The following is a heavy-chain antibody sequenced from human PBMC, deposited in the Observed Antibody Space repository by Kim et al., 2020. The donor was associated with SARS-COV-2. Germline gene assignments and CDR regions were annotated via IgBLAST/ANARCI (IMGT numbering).Heavy chain of an antibody. CDR1: AGSISSCY. Sequence: SETLSLTCTVSAGSISSCYWTWIRQPPGKGLEWIGYIYYTGDTNYNPSLESRVTISVDTSKNQFSLKLSSVTAADTAVYYCARGASSFGYWGQGTLVTVS. D-gene: IGHD6-6*01. J-gene: IGHJ4*02. CDR2: IYYTGDT. V-gene: IGHV4-59*13. CDR3: ARGASSFGY.